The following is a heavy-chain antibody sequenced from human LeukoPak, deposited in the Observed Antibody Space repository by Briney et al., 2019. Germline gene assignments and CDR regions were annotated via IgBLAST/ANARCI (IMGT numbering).Heavy chain of an antibody. Sequence: SETLSLTCTVSGGSISSYYWSWIRQPPGKGLEWIGNIYDRGSTKYNPSLKSRVTISVDTSKNQFSLRLSSVTAADTAVYYCARGAGWYEYWGQGTLVTVSS. J-gene: IGHJ4*02. CDR3: ARGAGWYEY. V-gene: IGHV4-59*01. CDR2: IYDRGST. CDR1: GGSISSYY. D-gene: IGHD6-19*01.